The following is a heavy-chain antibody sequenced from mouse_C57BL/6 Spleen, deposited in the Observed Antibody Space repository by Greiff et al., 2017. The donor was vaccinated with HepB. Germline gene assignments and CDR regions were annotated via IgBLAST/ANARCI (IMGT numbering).Heavy chain of an antibody. CDR3: ARSHYDYGFDY. J-gene: IGHJ2*01. Sequence: LQQSGAELVRPGASVKLSCKASGYTFTDYYINWVKQRPGQGLEWIARIYPGSGNTYYNEKFKGKATLTAEKSSSTAYMQLSSLTSEDSAVYFCARSHYDYGFDYWGQGTTLTVSS. CDR2: IYPGSGNT. D-gene: IGHD2-4*01. V-gene: IGHV1-76*01. CDR1: GYTFTDYY.